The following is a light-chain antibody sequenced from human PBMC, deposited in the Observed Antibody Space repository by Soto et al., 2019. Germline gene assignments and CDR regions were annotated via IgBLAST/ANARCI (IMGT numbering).Light chain of an antibody. V-gene: IGKV3-15*01. CDR1: QSVSSN. CDR2: GAS. CDR3: HQYDDGPYT. J-gene: IGKJ2*01. Sequence: EIVMTQSPATLSVSPGGRATLSCRASQSVSSNVAWYQQIPGKTPRLLIYGASTRATTIPVRFSGSGSGTEFTLTISSLQSEDFAVYYCHQYDDGPYTFGQGTKVDI.